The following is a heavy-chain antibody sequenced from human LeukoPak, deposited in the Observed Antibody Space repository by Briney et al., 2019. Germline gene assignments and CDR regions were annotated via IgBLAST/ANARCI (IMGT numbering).Heavy chain of an antibody. J-gene: IGHJ4*02. D-gene: IGHD6-19*01. CDR1: GFTFSSYD. CDR2: IRYDGSNK. Sequence: GGSLRLSCVASGFTFSSYDMHWVRQAPGQGLEWVAVIRYDGSNKYYAESVKGRFTISRDNSKNTLYLQMNSLRAEDTAVYYCARQWLGYFDYWGQGTLVTVSS. CDR3: ARQWLGYFDY. V-gene: IGHV3-33*01.